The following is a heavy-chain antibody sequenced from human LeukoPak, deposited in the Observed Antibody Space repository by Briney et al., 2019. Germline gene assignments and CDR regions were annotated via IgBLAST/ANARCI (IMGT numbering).Heavy chain of an antibody. J-gene: IGHJ5*02. CDR3: ARDAVHGSNVYIWFDL. V-gene: IGHV1-18*01. Sequence: ASVKVSCKASGYTFASYGISWVRQAPGQGLEWMGWISAYNGNTNYAQKFQGRVTMTTDTSTNTAYMEVRSLRSDDTAVYYCARDAVHGSNVYIWFDLWGQGTQVTVSS. CDR2: ISAYNGNT. CDR1: GYTFASYG. D-gene: IGHD1-26*01.